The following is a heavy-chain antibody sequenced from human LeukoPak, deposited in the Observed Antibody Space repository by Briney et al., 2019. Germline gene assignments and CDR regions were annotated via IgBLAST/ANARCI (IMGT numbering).Heavy chain of an antibody. V-gene: IGHV3-7*01. J-gene: IGHJ4*02. D-gene: IGHD3-22*01. CDR1: GFTFRSYW. CDR2: IKQDGSEK. CDR3: AREHPYYYDSSGTALMAEIKYYFDY. Sequence: GGSLRLSCAASGFTFRSYWMSWVRQAPGKGLEWVANIKQDGSEKYYVDSVKGRFPISRDNAKNSLYLQMNSLRAEDTGVYYCAREHPYYYDSSGTALMAEIKYYFDYWGQGTLVTVSS.